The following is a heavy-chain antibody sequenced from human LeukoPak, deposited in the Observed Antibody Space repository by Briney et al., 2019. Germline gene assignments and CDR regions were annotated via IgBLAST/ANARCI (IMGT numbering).Heavy chain of an antibody. CDR2: ISVYNGNT. CDR3: ARGTEVDSSSWYYNFDY. CDR1: GYTFTSYG. V-gene: IGHV1-18*01. D-gene: IGHD6-13*01. J-gene: IGHJ4*02. Sequence: ASVNVSCKASGYTFTSYGISWVRQAPGQGLEWMGWISVYNGNTNYAQKFQGRVTMTTDTSTSTAYIELRSLRSDDTAVYYCARGTEVDSSSWYYNFDYWGQGTLGTVSS.